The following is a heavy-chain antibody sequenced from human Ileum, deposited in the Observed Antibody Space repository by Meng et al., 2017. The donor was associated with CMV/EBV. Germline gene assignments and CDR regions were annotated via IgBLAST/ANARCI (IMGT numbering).Heavy chain of an antibody. Sequence: QVQVVWCGGGVVMPGGSLGLSCAASGFTFSSYAMHWVRQAPRKGVEWLAFVRYDGTNKYYVDSVKGRLTISRDNSKNTFFLQLNNLRTEDTATYYCAKGDKQWLDHGTVDFWGQGTLVTVSS. V-gene: IGHV3-30*02. J-gene: IGHJ4*02. CDR3: AKGDKQWLDHGTVDF. CDR2: VRYDGTNK. CDR1: GFTFSSYA. D-gene: IGHD6-19*01.